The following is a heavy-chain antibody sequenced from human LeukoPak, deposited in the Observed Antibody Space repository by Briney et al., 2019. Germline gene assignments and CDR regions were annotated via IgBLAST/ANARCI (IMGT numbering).Heavy chain of an antibody. CDR2: ISSSGSTI. CDR1: GFTFSNYE. D-gene: IGHD6-19*01. J-gene: IGHJ4*02. Sequence: GGSLRLSCAASGFTFSNYEMNWVRQTPGKGLELVSYISSSGSTIYYADSVKGRFTISRDNAKNSLYLQMNSLRAEDMAVYYCARIPFSSGWSYFDYWGQGTLVTVSS. V-gene: IGHV3-48*03. CDR3: ARIPFSSGWSYFDY.